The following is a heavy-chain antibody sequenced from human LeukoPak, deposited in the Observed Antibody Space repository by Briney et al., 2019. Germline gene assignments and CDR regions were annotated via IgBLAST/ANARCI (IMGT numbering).Heavy chain of an antibody. CDR3: ARICTGGSCYFSSI. D-gene: IGHD2-15*01. CDR2: ISNDGSNK. Sequence: PGGSLRLSCAGSGIXFSSYAVHWVRQAPGKGLQWVAIISNDGSNKYYAASVKGRFTISRDNSKNTLYLQMNSLRAEDTAVYYCARICTGGSCYFSSIWGPGTMVTVSS. CDR1: GIXFSSYA. V-gene: IGHV3-30*04. J-gene: IGHJ3*02.